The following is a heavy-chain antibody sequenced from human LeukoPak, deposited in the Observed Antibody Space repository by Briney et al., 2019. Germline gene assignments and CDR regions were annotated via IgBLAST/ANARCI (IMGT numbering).Heavy chain of an antibody. CDR2: IFYTGNT. Sequence: SETLSLTCTVSGYSISSGYYWGWIRQPPGKGLEWIGYIFYTGNTNYIPSLKSRVTISVDTSNNQFSLRLSSVTAADTAVYYCARRPSNLVAFDIWGQGTVVTVSS. V-gene: IGHV4-38-2*02. D-gene: IGHD4/OR15-4a*01. CDR3: ARRPSNLVAFDI. CDR1: GYSISSGYY. J-gene: IGHJ3*02.